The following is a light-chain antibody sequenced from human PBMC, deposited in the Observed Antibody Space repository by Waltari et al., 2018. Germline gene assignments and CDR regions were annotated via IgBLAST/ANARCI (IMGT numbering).Light chain of an antibody. CDR1: SSDVGSYTL. V-gene: IGLV2-23*01. CDR2: EVS. CDR3: CSYAGSSTLL. J-gene: IGLJ2*01. Sequence: QSALTQPASVSGSPGQSIPISCTGTSSDVGSYTLVSWYQQPPGKAPKPMISEVSKGPPGVSNRFSGSKSGNTASLTISGLQAEDEADYYCCSYAGSSTLLFGGGTKVTVL.